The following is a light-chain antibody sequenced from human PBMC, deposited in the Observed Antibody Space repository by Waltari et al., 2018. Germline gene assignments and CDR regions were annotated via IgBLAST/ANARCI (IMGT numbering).Light chain of an antibody. CDR1: HSISKF. V-gene: IGKV3-11*01. J-gene: IGKJ1*01. CDR2: DAS. CDR3: QQRTDWLWT. Sequence: EVVLTQSPATLSLSPGERATLSCRAGHSISKFLAWYQQRPGQAPRPLIYDASDRPPGIPARFSGSGSGTDFTLTISSLEPEDFAVYYCQQRTDWLWTFGQGTKVEIK.